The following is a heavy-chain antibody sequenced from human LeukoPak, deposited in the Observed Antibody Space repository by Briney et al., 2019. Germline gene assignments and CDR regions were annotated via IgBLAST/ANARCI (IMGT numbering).Heavy chain of an antibody. CDR2: LNDDGSYT. CDR1: RFTFSRSW. J-gene: IGHJ4*02. Sequence: GGSLRLSCAASRFTFSRSWMHWVRQAPGKGLVWVSRLNDDGSYTNYADSVKGRFTISRDNAKNTLYLQMHSLRAEDTAVYYCARALRSSSDYWGEGTLVTVSS. CDR3: ARALRSSSDY. V-gene: IGHV3-74*01. D-gene: IGHD1-26*01.